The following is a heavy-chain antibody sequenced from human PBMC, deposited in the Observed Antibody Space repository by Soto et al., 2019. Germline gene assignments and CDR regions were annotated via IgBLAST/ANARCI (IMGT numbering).Heavy chain of an antibody. D-gene: IGHD2-2*01. J-gene: IGHJ6*02. CDR3: TTEAVPAPHYYYYGMDV. V-gene: IGHV3-15*01. Sequence: EVQLVESGGGLVKPGGSLRLSCAASGFTFSNAWMSWVRQAPGKGLEWVGRIKSKTDGGTTDYAAPVTGRFTISRDDSKNTLYLQMNSLKTEDTAVYYCTTEAVPAPHYYYYGMDVWGQGTTVTVSS. CDR1: GFTFSNAW. CDR2: IKSKTDGGTT.